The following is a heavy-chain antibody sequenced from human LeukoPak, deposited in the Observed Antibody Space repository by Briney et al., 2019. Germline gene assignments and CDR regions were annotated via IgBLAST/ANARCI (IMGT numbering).Heavy chain of an antibody. CDR1: RFTFSSYS. Sequence: GGSLRLSCAASRFTFSSYSMNWVRQAPGKGLEWVSAISGSGGDTHYADSVKGRFTISRDNSKNTLYLQMNSLRAEDTAVYYCANHESAYGGPDSWGQGTLVIVSS. D-gene: IGHD4-23*01. V-gene: IGHV3-23*01. J-gene: IGHJ5*01. CDR3: ANHESAYGGPDS. CDR2: ISGSGGDT.